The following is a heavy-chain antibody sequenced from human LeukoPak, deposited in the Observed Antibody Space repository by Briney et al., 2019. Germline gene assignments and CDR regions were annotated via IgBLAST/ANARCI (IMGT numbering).Heavy chain of an antibody. V-gene: IGHV1-8*01. CDR3: ARGHYDFWSGYYRRLTIPNWFDP. J-gene: IGHJ5*02. CDR2: MNPNSGNT. D-gene: IGHD3-3*01. Sequence: GASVTVSRKASGYTFTSYDINWVRQATAQGLEWVGFMNPNSGNTGYAQKFQGRVTMTRNTSISTAYMELSSLRSEDTAVYYCARGHYDFWSGYYRRLTIPNWFDPWGQGTLVTVSS. CDR1: GYTFTSYD.